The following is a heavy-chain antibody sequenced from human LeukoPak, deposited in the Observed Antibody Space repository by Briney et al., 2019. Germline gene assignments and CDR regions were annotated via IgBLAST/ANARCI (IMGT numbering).Heavy chain of an antibody. CDR1: GGSISSYY. J-gene: IGHJ4*02. Sequence: PSETLSLTCTVSGGSISSYYWSWIRQPPGKGLEWIGYIYYSGSTNYNPSLKSRVTISVDTSKNQFSLKLSSVTAADTAVYYCARAVYGDYPDYWGQGTLVTVSS. CDR3: ARAVYGDYPDY. D-gene: IGHD4-17*01. CDR2: IYYSGST. V-gene: IGHV4-59*12.